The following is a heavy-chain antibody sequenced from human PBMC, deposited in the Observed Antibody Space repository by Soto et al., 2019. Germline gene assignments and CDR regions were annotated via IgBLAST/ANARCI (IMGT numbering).Heavy chain of an antibody. V-gene: IGHV1-2*06. CDR2: INPRSGDT. J-gene: IGHJ5*02. CDR1: GYTFIGYY. CDR3: GRDGVGATPLGWFDP. D-gene: IGHD1-26*01. Sequence: ASVKVSCKASGYTFIGYYIHWVRQAPGQGLEWMGRINPRSGDTTYAQKFQGRLTMTRDTSISTAYMELSSLRSDDTAVYYCGRDGVGATPLGWFDPWGQGSLVNVSS.